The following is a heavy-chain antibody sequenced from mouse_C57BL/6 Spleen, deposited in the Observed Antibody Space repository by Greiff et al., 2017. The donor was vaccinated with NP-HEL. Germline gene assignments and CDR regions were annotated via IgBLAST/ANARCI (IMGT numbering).Heavy chain of an antibody. V-gene: IGHV1-69*01. J-gene: IGHJ2*01. CDR2: IDPSDSHT. CDR1: GYTFTSYW. D-gene: IGHD2-3*01. CDR3: ARKIYDGHREEFDY. Sequence: QVQLQQPGAELVMPGASVKLSCKASGYTFTSYWMRWVKQRPGQGLEWIGEIDPSDSHTNYNQKFKGKSTLTVDKSSSTAYMQLSSLTSEDSAVYYGARKIYDGHREEFDYWGQGTTLTVSS.